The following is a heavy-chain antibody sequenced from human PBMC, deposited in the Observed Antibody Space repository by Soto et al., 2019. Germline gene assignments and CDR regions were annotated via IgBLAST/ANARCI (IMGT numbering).Heavy chain of an antibody. J-gene: IGHJ5*02. V-gene: IGHV4-4*07. CDR3: ARGQRFSDWFDP. CDR2: VYSSGGT. CDR1: GGSMSSYY. D-gene: IGHD3-3*01. Sequence: QVHLQQSGPGLVNPSETLSLTCTVSGGSMSSYYWTWIRQPAGKGLEWIGRVYSSGGTHYNPSPKSRVTISLDTSKYQFSLRLLSVTDADTAVYYCARGQRFSDWFDPWGQGTMVTVSS.